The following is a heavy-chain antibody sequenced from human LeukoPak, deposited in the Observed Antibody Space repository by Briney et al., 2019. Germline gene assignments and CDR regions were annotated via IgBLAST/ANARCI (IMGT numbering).Heavy chain of an antibody. D-gene: IGHD6-13*01. CDR1: GFGFSSYN. CDR3: AREPLSSSWYGGNYYYYYYMDV. Sequence: GGSLRLSCVASGFGFSSYNMRWVRQAPGKGLEWVGNTKPDGSEKYYVDSVKGRFTISRDNAKTSLYLQMNSLRAEDTAVYYCAREPLSSSWYGGNYYYYYYMDVWGKGTTVTVSS. J-gene: IGHJ6*03. V-gene: IGHV3-7*01. CDR2: TKPDGSEK.